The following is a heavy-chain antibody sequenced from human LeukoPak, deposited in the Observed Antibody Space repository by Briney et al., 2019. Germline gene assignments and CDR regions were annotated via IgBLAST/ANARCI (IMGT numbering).Heavy chain of an antibody. CDR1: GGSISSYY. J-gene: IGHJ6*02. Sequence: SETLSLTCTVSGGSISSYYWSWIRQPPGKGLEWIGYIYYSGSTNYIPSLKSRVTISVDTSKNQFSLKLSSVTAADTAVYYCARDPTTPGGYYYYGMDVWGQGTTVTVSS. V-gene: IGHV4-59*01. CDR3: ARDPTTPGGYYYYGMDV. D-gene: IGHD4-17*01. CDR2: IYYSGST.